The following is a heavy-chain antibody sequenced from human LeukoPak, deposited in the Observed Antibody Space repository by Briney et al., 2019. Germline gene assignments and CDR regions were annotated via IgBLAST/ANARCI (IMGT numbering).Heavy chain of an antibody. J-gene: IGHJ4*02. V-gene: IGHV3-66*01. CDR3: ARVIVGTTTRLDYFDY. Sequence: GSLELYCAASGFTVSDNYMSWVRPAPGKGLEWGSIIYSGGNTYYADSVKGRFTVSRDNSKNTLYLQMNSLRAEDTAVYYCARVIVGTTTRLDYFDYWGQGTLVTVSS. D-gene: IGHD1-26*01. CDR1: GFTVSDNY. CDR2: IYSGGNT.